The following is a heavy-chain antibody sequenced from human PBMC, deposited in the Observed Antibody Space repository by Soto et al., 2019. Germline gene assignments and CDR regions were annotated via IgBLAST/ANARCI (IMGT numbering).Heavy chain of an antibody. CDR3: ARVDCSSTSCYVPGFGYYYYMDV. J-gene: IGHJ6*03. Sequence: GASVKVSCKASGYTFTSYGISWVRQAPGQGLEWMGWISAYNGNTNYAQKLQGRVTMTTDTSTSTAYMELRSLRSDDTAVYYCARVDCSSTSCYVPGFGYYYYMDVWGKGTTVTVSS. D-gene: IGHD2-2*01. CDR2: ISAYNGNT. V-gene: IGHV1-18*01. CDR1: GYTFTSYG.